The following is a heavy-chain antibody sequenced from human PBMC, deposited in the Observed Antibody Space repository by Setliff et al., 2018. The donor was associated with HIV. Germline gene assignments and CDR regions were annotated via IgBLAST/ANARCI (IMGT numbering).Heavy chain of an antibody. CDR2: LSFDEENV. CDR3: AREDSSWYGSLDY. CDR1: GFTFSDYA. J-gene: IGHJ4*02. Sequence: PGGSLRLSCAASGFTFSDYAMHWVRQAPGKGLEWLAVLSFDEENVLCAASVKGRFTISRDNPKNTVYLRMNSLRAEDMAIYYCAREDSSWYGSLDYWGQGTPVTVSS. V-gene: IGHV3-30*04. D-gene: IGHD6-13*01.